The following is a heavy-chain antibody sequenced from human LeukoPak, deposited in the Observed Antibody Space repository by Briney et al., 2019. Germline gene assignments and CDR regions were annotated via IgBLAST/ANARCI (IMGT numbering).Heavy chain of an antibody. J-gene: IGHJ5*02. D-gene: IGHD1-26*01. CDR3: AREWEVPLVFDP. CDR2: INPNTGGT. CDR1: GGTFSSYA. V-gene: IGHV1-2*02. Sequence: ASVKVSCKASGGTFSSYAISWVRQAPGQGLEWMGWINPNTGGTNYAQKFQGRVTMTRDTSISTAYMEVSGLKYDDTAVYYCAREWEVPLVFDPWGQGTLVTVSS.